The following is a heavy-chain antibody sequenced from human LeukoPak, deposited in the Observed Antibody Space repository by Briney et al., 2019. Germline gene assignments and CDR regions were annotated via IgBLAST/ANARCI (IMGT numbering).Heavy chain of an antibody. CDR3: ARRNKGPADV. Sequence: PGGSLRLSCAGSGFIFADYWMSWVRQVPGKGLEWIGYVHYSGSTTYNPSLKSRVTISLDTSENQFSLNLNSVAAADTAVYYCARRNKGPADVWGQGTTVTVSS. J-gene: IGHJ6*02. V-gene: IGHV4-59*01. CDR1: GFIFADY. CDR2: VHYSGST. D-gene: IGHD1-14*01.